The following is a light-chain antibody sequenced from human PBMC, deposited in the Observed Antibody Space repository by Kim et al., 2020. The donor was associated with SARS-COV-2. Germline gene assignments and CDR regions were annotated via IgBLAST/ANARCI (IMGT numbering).Light chain of an antibody. V-gene: IGLV7-46*01. J-gene: IGLJ2*01. CDR3: FLFYSATGI. CDR2: YTT. Sequence: PGETVTLTCGSSTGAVTSGHYPFWFQQKPGQAPRTLIYYTTNRHSWTPARFSGSLLGGKAAPTLSGAQPEDEAEYFCFLFYSATGIFGGGTQLTVL. CDR1: TGAVTSGHY.